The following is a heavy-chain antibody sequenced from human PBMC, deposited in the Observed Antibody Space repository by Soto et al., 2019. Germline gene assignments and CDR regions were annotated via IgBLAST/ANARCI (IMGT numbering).Heavy chain of an antibody. CDR3: ASGRKKLCFDY. CDR1: GFTFSSYS. D-gene: IGHD1-26*01. J-gene: IGHJ4*02. Sequence: EVQLVESGGGLVKPGGSLRLSCAASGFTFSSYSMNWVRQAPGKGLEWVSSISSSSSYIYYADSVKGRITISRDNAKNARYRLMNSLRAEEPAVYFCASGRKKLCFDYWGQGTLVTVSS. V-gene: IGHV3-21*01. CDR2: ISSSSSYI.